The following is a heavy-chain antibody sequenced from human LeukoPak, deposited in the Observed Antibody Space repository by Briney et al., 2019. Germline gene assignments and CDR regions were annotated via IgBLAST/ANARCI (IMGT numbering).Heavy chain of an antibody. CDR2: IYTSGST. J-gene: IGHJ4*02. CDR1: GGSISSYS. D-gene: IGHD2-15*01. Sequence: TSETLSLTCTVSGGSISSYSWSWIRQPAGEGLEWIGRIYTSGSTNYNPSLKRRVTMSVDTSKNQFSLKLSSVAAADTAVYYCARDHCSGGSCYFPLDYWGQGTLVTVSS. V-gene: IGHV4-4*07. CDR3: ARDHCSGGSCYFPLDY.